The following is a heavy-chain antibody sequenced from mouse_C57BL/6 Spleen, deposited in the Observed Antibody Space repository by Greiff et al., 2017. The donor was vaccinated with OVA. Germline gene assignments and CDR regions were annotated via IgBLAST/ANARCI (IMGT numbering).Heavy chain of an antibody. D-gene: IGHD1-1*01. V-gene: IGHV1-80*01. J-gene: IGHJ1*03. CDR2: IYPGDGDT. CDR1: GYAFSSYW. Sequence: QVQLKESGAELVKPGASVKISCKASGYAFSSYWMNWVKQRPGKGLEWIGQIYPGDGDTNYNGKFKGKATLTADKSSSTAYMQLSSLTSEDSAVYFCARAITTVVAGRYFDVWGTGTTVTVSS. CDR3: ARAITTVVAGRYFDV.